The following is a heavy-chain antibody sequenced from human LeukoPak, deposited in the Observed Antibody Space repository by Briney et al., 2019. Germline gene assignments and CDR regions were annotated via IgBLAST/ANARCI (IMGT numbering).Heavy chain of an antibody. CDR2: IIWSGGST. CDR3: TRDPRRLDY. Sequence: GGSLRLSCAASGFTFDDYGMSWVRQAPGKGLEWVSGIIWSGGSTGYADSVKGRFTISRDNAKNSLYLQMNSLRAEDTAVYYCTRDPRRLDYWGQGTLVTVSS. J-gene: IGHJ4*02. V-gene: IGHV3-20*04. CDR1: GFTFDDYG.